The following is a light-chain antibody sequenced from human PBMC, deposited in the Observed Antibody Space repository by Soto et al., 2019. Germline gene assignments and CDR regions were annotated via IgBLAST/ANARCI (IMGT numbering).Light chain of an antibody. CDR3: QQYYQWPWT. Sequence: EILMTQSPATLSVSPGERVTLSCRASETISSILAWYQQKPGRAPRLLIYSASFRATGIPARFSGSASGTDFPLTISSLQSEDFATYYCQQYYQWPWTFGQGTKLDI. CDR2: SAS. V-gene: IGKV3-15*01. CDR1: ETISSI. J-gene: IGKJ1*01.